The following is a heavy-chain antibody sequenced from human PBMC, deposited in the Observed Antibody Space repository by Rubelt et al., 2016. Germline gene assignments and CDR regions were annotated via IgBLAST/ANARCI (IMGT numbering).Heavy chain of an antibody. CDR2: ISSSSSTI. CDR3: ARGHHSAYYTSYFDY. Sequence: EVQLVESGGGLVQPGGSLRLSCAASGFTFSIYSMNWVRQAPGKGLEWVSYISSSSSTIYYADSVKGRFTISRDNAKNSLYLQMNSLRDEDTAVYYCARGHHSAYYTSYFDYWGQGALVTVSS. V-gene: IGHV3-48*02. CDR1: GFTFSIYS. D-gene: IGHD3-3*01. J-gene: IGHJ4*02.